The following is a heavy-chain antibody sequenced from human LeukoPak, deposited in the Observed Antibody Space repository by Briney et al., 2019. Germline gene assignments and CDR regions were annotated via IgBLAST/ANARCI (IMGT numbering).Heavy chain of an antibody. Sequence: SETLSLTCTASGGSISSGGYYWSWIRQHPGKGLEWIGYIYYSGSTYYNPSLKSRVTISVDTSKNQFSLKLSSVTAADTAVYYCARGYCSSTSCYVFDNWFDPWGQGTLVTVSS. CDR1: GGSISSGGYY. V-gene: IGHV4-31*03. CDR2: IYYSGST. J-gene: IGHJ5*02. D-gene: IGHD2-2*01. CDR3: ARGYCSSTSCYVFDNWFDP.